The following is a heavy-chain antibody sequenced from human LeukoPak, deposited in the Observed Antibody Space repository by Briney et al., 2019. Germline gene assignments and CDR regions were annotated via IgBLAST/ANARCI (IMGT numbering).Heavy chain of an antibody. CDR1: GFPFSDYY. J-gene: IGHJ4*02. CDR2: ISSSSSYT. Sequence: PGGSLRLSCAASGFPFSDYYMSWIRQAPGKGLEWVSYISSSSSYTNYADSVKGRFTISRDNAKNSLYLQMNSLRAEDTAVYYCVRDNPRQQGFAYWGQGTLVTVSS. D-gene: IGHD6-13*01. V-gene: IGHV3-11*05. CDR3: VRDNPRQQGFAY.